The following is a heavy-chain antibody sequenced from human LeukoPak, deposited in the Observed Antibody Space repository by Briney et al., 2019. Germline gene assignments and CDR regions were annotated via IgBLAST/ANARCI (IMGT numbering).Heavy chain of an antibody. CDR1: GFTFSSYS. CDR2: ISSSSDAI. CDR3: ARDPPRRYDY. Sequence: SGGSLRLSCAASGFTFSSYSMNWVRQAPGKGLEWVSYISSSSDAIYYADSVKGRFTVPRDNAKNSLYLQMNSLRAEDTAVYYCARDPPRRYDYWGQGTLATVSS. J-gene: IGHJ4*02. V-gene: IGHV3-48*01. D-gene: IGHD1-14*01.